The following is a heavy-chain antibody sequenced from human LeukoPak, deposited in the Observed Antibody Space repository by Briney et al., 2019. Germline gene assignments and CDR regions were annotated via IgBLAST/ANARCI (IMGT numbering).Heavy chain of an antibody. D-gene: IGHD4-17*01. CDR2: ISYDGSYK. V-gene: IGHV3-30*18. Sequence: PGGSLRLSCAASGFTFSSYGMHWVRQAPGKGLEWVAVISYDGSYKYYADSVKGRFTISRDNSKNTLYLQMNSLRAEDTAVCYCAKVGDYGDYALDYWGQGTLVTVSS. CDR1: GFTFSSYG. J-gene: IGHJ4*02. CDR3: AKVGDYGDYALDY.